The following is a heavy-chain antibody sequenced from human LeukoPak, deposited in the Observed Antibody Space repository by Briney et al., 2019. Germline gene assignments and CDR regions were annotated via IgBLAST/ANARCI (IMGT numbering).Heavy chain of an antibody. CDR2: ISTHSGNT. CDR1: GYRFRNYG. V-gene: IGHV1-18*01. CDR3: ARDNFSGGLTTVTMDY. D-gene: IGHD4-17*01. Sequence: ASVKVSCTASGYRFRNYGITWVRQAPGQGLEWMGWISTHSGNTNYAQKLQGRVTMTTDTSASTVDMELRSLRSDDTAVYYCARDNFSGGLTTVTMDYWGQGTLVTVSS. J-gene: IGHJ4*02.